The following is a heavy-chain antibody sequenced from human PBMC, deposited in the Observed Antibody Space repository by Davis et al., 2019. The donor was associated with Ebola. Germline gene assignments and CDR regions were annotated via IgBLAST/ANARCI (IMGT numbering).Heavy chain of an antibody. CDR1: GGSLSSSSYY. Sequence: SETLSLTCTVSGGSLSSSSYYWGWIRQPPGKGLEWIGNIYSSGSTYYNPSLKSRVTISVDTSKNQFSLKLSSVTAADTAMYYCARGHSYGSMVYGMDVWGQGTTVTVSS. D-gene: IGHD5-18*01. CDR2: IYSSGST. CDR3: ARGHSYGSMVYGMDV. V-gene: IGHV4-39*01. J-gene: IGHJ6*02.